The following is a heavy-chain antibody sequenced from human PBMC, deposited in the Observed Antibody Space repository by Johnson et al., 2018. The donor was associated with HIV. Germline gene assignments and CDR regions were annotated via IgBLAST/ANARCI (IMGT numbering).Heavy chain of an antibody. CDR2: IRYDGSNK. V-gene: IGHV3-30*02. J-gene: IGHJ3*02. CDR1: GFTFSSYG. D-gene: IGHD5-18*01. CDR3: ARVATADDDAFDI. Sequence: QVQLVESGGGVVQPGGSLRLSCAASGFTFSSYGMHWVRQAPGKGLEWVAFIRYDGSNKYYADSVKGRFTISRDNSKNTLYLQMNSLGAEDTALYYCARVATADDDAFDIWGLGTMVTVSS.